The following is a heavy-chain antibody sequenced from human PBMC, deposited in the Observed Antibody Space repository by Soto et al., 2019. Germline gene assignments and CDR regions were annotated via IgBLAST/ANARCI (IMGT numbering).Heavy chain of an antibody. CDR2: IIPILGIA. V-gene: IGHV1-69*08. CDR3: ARDDSMVRGVIYY. J-gene: IGHJ4*02. CDR1: GGTFSSYT. Sequence: QVQLVQSGAEVKKPGSSVKVSCKASGGTFSSYTISWVRQAPGQGLEWRGRIIPILGIANYAQKCQGRVTITADKSTSTAYMELSSLRSEDTAVYYCARDDSMVRGVIYYWGQGPLVTVSS. D-gene: IGHD3-10*01.